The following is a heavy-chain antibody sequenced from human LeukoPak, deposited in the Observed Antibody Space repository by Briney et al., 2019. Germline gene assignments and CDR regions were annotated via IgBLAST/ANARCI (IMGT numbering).Heavy chain of an antibody. CDR2: IYTSRRT. V-gene: IGHV4-61*02. CDR1: GGSFSSGSYY. J-gene: IGHJ6*03. D-gene: IGHD2-2*01. CDR3: ARDYCSSTSCPPWWGAGVYYYYYMDV. Sequence: PSQTLSLTCTVSGGSFSSGSYYWSWIRQPAGKALAWIGRIYTSRRTNYNPSLKSRVTISVDTSKNQFSLKLSSVTAADTAVYYCARDYCSSTSCPPWWGAGVYYYYYMDVWGKGTTVTVSS.